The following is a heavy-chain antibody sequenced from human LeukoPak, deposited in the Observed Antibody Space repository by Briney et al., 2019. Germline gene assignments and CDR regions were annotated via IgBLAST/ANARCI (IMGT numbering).Heavy chain of an antibody. CDR2: INHSGST. J-gene: IGHJ4*02. CDR3: ARYGGWYSFDY. D-gene: IGHD6-19*01. V-gene: IGHV4-34*01. Sequence: SETLSLTCTVSGGSISSYYWSWIRQPPGKGLEWIGEINHSGSTNYNPSLKSRVTISVDTSKNQFSLKLSSVTAADTAVYYCARYGGWYSFDYWGQGTLVTVSS. CDR1: GGSISSYY.